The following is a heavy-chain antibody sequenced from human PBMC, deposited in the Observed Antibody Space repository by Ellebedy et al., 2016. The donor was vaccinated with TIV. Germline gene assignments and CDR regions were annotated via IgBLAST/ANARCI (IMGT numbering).Heavy chain of an antibody. CDR1: GFTFSSYW. J-gene: IGHJ5*02. D-gene: IGHD3-10*01. CDR3: ARVPWGSGAVNWFDP. V-gene: IGHV3-7*01. CDR2: IKEDGSEK. Sequence: GESLKISCAASGFTFSSYWMSWVRQAPGKGLEWVANIKEDGSEKYYVDSVKGRFTISRDNAKNSLYLQMNSLGAEDTAVYYCARVPWGSGAVNWFDPWGQGTLVTVSS.